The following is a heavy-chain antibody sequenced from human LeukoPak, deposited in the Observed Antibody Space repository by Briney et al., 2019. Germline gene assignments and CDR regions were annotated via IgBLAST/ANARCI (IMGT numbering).Heavy chain of an antibody. CDR3: AKSWRYYDSSNYYAFDI. J-gene: IGHJ3*02. CDR1: GFTFSSYA. V-gene: IGHV3-23*01. Sequence: PGGSLRLSCAASGFTFSSYAMSWVRQAPGKGLEWVSSSGDNTRYADSVKGRFTISRDNFKNTLDLQMNGLRAEDTAVYYCAKSWRYYDSSNYYAFDIWGQGTMVTVSS. CDR2: SGDNT. D-gene: IGHD3-22*01.